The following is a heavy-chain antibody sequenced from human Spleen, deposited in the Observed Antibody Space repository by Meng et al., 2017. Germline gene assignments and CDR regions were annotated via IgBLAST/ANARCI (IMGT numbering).Heavy chain of an antibody. V-gene: IGHV3-23*01. D-gene: IGHD2-21*02. J-gene: IGHJ4*02. CDR3: AKYCGGDCFRNFDY. Sequence: GESLKISCAASGFTVSTYAMTWVRQAPGKGLEWVSVIGGNGDDIQYADSVKGRFTTSRDNSKNTLYLQMNSLRAEDTAVYYCAKYCGGDCFRNFDYWGQGTLVTVSS. CDR2: IGGNGDDI. CDR1: GFTVSTYA.